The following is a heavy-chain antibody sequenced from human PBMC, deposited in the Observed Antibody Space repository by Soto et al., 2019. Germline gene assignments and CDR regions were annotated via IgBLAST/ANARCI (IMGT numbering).Heavy chain of an antibody. D-gene: IGHD6-13*01. V-gene: IGHV3-13*05. CDR3: AREAAAGFDS. Sequence: GGSLRLSCAASGFTFSSYDMHWVRQATGKGLEWVSAIGTAGNPYYPGSVKDRFTISRENAKNSLYLQMNSLRAGDTAVDFCAREAAAGFDSWGQGTMVTVSS. CDR1: GFTFSSYD. CDR2: IGTAGNP. J-gene: IGHJ4*02.